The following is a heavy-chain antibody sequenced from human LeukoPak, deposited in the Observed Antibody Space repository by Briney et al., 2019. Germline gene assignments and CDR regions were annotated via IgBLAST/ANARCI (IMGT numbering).Heavy chain of an antibody. V-gene: IGHV3-33*06. Sequence: PGRSLRLSCAASGFTFSSYGMHWVRQAPRKGLEWVAVIWYDGSNKYYADSVKGRFTISRDNSKNTLYLQMNSLRAEDTAVYYCAKNYYDGSGYYLHYYYYYMDVWGKGTTVTVSS. D-gene: IGHD3-22*01. CDR3: AKNYYDGSGYYLHYYYYYMDV. CDR2: IWYDGSNK. J-gene: IGHJ6*03. CDR1: GFTFSSYG.